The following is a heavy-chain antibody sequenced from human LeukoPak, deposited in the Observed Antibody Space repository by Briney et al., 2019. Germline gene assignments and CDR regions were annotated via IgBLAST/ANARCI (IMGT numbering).Heavy chain of an antibody. CDR3: ARAASSSWFSDY. D-gene: IGHD6-13*01. CDR2: INPNSGGT. V-gene: IGHV1-2*02. J-gene: IGHJ4*02. Sequence: ASVKVSCKASGYTFTSHYMHWVRQAPGQGLEWMGWINPNSGGTNYAQKFQGRVTMTRDASISTAYMELSRLRSDDTAVYYCARAASSSWFSDYWGQGTLVTVSS. CDR1: GYTFTSHY.